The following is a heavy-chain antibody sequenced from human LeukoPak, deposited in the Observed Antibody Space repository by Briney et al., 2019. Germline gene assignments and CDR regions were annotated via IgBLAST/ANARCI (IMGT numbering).Heavy chain of an antibody. Sequence: SQTLSLTCTICGASISSGSYYWSWIRQPAGKGLEWIGRIYTSGSTNYNPSLKSRVTISVDTSKNQFSLKLSSVTAADTAVYYCARGFYGDYRGLAFDIWGQGTMVTVSS. V-gene: IGHV4-61*02. D-gene: IGHD4-17*01. CDR3: ARGFYGDYRGLAFDI. J-gene: IGHJ3*02. CDR2: IYTSGST. CDR1: GASISSGSYY.